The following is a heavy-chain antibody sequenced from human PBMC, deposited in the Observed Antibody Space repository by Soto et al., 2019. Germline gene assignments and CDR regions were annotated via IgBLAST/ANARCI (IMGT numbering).Heavy chain of an antibody. J-gene: IGHJ4*02. CDR2: ISYDGSNK. D-gene: IGHD4-17*01. Sequence: GGSLRLSCAASGFTFSSYGMHWVRQAPGKGLEWVAVISYDGSNKYYADSVKGRFTISRDNSKNTLYLQMNSLRAEDTAVYYCAKESWAPYGDYVSGFDYWGQGTLVTVSS. CDR1: GFTFSSYG. CDR3: AKESWAPYGDYVSGFDY. V-gene: IGHV3-30*18.